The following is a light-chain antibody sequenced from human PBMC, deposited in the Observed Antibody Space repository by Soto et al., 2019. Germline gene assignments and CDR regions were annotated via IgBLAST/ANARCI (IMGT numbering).Light chain of an antibody. V-gene: IGKV1D-13*01. CDR3: QQFNNYPLT. CDR1: QGISSA. J-gene: IGKJ5*01. CDR2: DAS. Sequence: AIQLTQSPSSLSASVGDRVTITCRASQGISSAVAWYQQKPGKPPKLLMYDASSLESGVPPRFSGSGSGTDFTLSISSLQHEDFATYYCQQFNNYPLTFGQGTRLEIK.